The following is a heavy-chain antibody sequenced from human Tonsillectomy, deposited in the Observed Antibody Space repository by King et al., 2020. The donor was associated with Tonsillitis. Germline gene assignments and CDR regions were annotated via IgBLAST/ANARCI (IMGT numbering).Heavy chain of an antibody. V-gene: IGHV4-34*01. J-gene: IGHJ4*02. Sequence: VQLQQWAAGLLKPSETLSHTCGVYGGSFREFYWTWIRQPPGEGLEWIGEIDHIGNTNYNPSLKNRVTISVDTSKNQFSLELSSVTAADTAVYYCARGRGYYDSTGYYTHDYWGQGILVTVSS. D-gene: IGHD3-22*01. CDR2: IDHIGNT. CDR1: GGSFREFY. CDR3: ARGRGYYDSTGYYTHDY.